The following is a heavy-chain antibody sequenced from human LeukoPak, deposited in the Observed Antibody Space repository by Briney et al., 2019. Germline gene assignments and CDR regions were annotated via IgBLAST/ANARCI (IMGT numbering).Heavy chain of an antibody. V-gene: IGHV4-59*01. Sequence: SETLSLTCTVSDGSITNYDWSWVRQPPGKGLEFIGHVHYSGTTNYNPSLRSRVTISTDTSKKHFFLKLKSVTAADTAVYYCATGYGDFRVEGRYFYSWGQGTLVTVSS. CDR3: ATGYGDFRVEGRYFYS. CDR2: VHYSGTT. D-gene: IGHD4-17*01. CDR1: DGSITNYD. J-gene: IGHJ4*02.